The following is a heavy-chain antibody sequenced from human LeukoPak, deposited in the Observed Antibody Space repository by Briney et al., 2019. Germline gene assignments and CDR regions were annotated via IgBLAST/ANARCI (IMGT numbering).Heavy chain of an antibody. V-gene: IGHV3-66*04. CDR2: FYSGGNT. CDR3: ARRQGRRGIVGPTILKGAFDI. D-gene: IGHD1-26*01. J-gene: IGHJ3*02. CDR1: GFTVSSNY. Sequence: GGSLRLSCAASGFTVSSNYMSWVRQAPGKGLEWVSVFYSGGNTYYADSVKGRFTISRDDAKNPLYLQMNSLRAEDTAVYYCARRQGRRGIVGPTILKGAFDIWGQGTMVTVSS.